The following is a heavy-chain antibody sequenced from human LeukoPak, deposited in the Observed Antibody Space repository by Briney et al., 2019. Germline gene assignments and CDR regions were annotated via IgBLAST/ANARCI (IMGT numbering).Heavy chain of an antibody. J-gene: IGHJ3*02. D-gene: IGHD3-22*01. CDR3: VRGNYDSNGFSNPFDI. CDR2: IHYSGHT. Sequence: SETLSLTCSVSGASISSSYWSWIRQSPEKGLEWIGYIHYSGHTDATPSLKSPVTMSVDMSKNHFSLKLTSVTAADTAVYYCVRGNYDSNGFSNPFDIWGQGTMVTVAS. CDR1: GASISSSY. V-gene: IGHV4-59*01.